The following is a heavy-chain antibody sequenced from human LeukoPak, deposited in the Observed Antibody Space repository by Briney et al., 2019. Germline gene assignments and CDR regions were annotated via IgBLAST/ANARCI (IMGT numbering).Heavy chain of an antibody. V-gene: IGHV4-59*01. CDR1: GGYLGFYY. J-gene: IGHJ4*02. CDR2: VYYNGSS. CDR3: ARSIKRGLFDY. D-gene: IGHD3-10*01. Sequence: SETLSLTCSVSGGYLGFYYWNWIRQPPGKGLEWIGCVYYNGSSNYNPSLKSRVTISVDTSKIQFSLKLSSVTAADAAVYYCARSIKRGLFDYWGQGSLVTVSS.